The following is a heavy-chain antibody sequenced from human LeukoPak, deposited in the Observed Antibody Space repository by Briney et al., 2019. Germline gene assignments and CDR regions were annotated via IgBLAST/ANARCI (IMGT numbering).Heavy chain of an antibody. CDR2: IYYSGST. J-gene: IGHJ6*03. V-gene: IGHV4-59*01. CDR3: ARELDYYYYMDV. CDR1: GGSISSYY. Sequence: SETLSLTCTVSGGSISSYYWSWIRQPPGKGLEWIGYIYYSGSTNYNPSLKSRVTISVDTSKNQFSLKLSSVTAADTAVHYCARELDYYYYMDVWGKGTTVTVSS.